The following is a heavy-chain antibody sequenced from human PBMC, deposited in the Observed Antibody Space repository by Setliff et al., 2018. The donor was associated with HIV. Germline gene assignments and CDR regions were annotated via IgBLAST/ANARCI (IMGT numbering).Heavy chain of an antibody. V-gene: IGHV1-3*01. CDR2: INAANGKT. CDR3: ARGVIRGVISQGGLDY. Sequence: ASVKVSCKASGFTFTTYAVHWVRQAPGQRPEWMGWINAANGKTRYPQRFEAGVTITMDTGASTAYMELNSLRSEDSAVYYCARGVIRGVISQGGLDYWGPGTLVTVS. CDR1: GFTFTTYA. D-gene: IGHD3-10*01. J-gene: IGHJ4*02.